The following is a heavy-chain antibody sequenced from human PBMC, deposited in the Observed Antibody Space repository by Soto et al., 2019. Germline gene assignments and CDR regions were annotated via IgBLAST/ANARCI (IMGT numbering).Heavy chain of an antibody. Sequence: GGSLRLSCAASGFTFSNYAMTWVRQAPGKGLEWVSSISGSGTSTSYADSVKGRFTIPRDNSIDTLYLQMNSLRAEDTALYYCAKRVEGSGAYYKGPFDSWGQGTLVTVSS. V-gene: IGHV3-23*01. D-gene: IGHD3-10*01. CDR2: ISGSGTST. CDR3: AKRVEGSGAYYKGPFDS. CDR1: GFTFSNYA. J-gene: IGHJ4*02.